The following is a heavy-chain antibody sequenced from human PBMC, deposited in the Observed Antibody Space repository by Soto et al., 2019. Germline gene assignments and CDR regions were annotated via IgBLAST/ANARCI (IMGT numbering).Heavy chain of an antibody. V-gene: IGHV3-21*01. J-gene: IGHJ4*02. CDR1: GSTFSSYS. CDR3: AKDLGVTRQQLVRGFDY. Sequence: PGGSLRLSCAASGSTFSSYSMNWVRQAPGKGLEWVSSISSSSSYIYYADSVKGRFTISRDNAKNTLYLQMNSLRAEDTAVYYCAKDLGVTRQQLVRGFDYWGQGTLVTVSS. CDR2: ISSSSSYI. D-gene: IGHD6-13*01.